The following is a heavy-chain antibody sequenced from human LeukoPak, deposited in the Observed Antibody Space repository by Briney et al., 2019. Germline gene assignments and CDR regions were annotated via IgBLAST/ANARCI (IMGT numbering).Heavy chain of an antibody. J-gene: IGHJ6*03. CDR1: GFTFSSYG. CDR2: IWYDGNNK. V-gene: IGHV3-33*06. Sequence: AGGSLRLSCAASGFTFSSYGMHWVRQAPGKGLEWVAVIWYDGNNKYYADSVKGRFTISRDNSKNTLYLQMNSLRAEDTAVYYCAKDPFGYDFWSGYPSPMDVWGKGTTVTVSS. D-gene: IGHD3-3*01. CDR3: AKDPFGYDFWSGYPSPMDV.